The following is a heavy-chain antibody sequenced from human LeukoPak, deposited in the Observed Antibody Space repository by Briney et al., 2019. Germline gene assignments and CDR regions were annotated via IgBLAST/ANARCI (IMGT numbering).Heavy chain of an antibody. CDR1: GYTFTSYG. CDR3: ARAQSRTHWDGFDI. V-gene: IGHV1-18*01. J-gene: IGHJ3*02. D-gene: IGHD5-24*01. CDR2: ISTDNGNT. Sequence: GASVKVSCRASGYTFTSYGISWVRQAPGRGLEWMGWISTDNGNTNYAQNLQGRVSITRDTFTSTVYMELRSLRSADTAVYYCARAQSRTHWDGFDIWGQGTMVTLPS.